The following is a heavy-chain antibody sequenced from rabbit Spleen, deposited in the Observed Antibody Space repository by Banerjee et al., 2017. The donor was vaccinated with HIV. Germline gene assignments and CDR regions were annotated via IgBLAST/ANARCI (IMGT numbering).Heavy chain of an antibody. V-gene: IGHV1S47*01. CDR2: IDLVFGVT. J-gene: IGHJ4*01. Sequence: QEQLEESGGGLVKPGGTLTLTCKASGIDFSNYGVSWVRQAPGKGLEWIGYIDLVFGVTYYATWVNGRFTISSHNAQNTLYLQLNSLTAADTATYFCVRGASGTGYYSLWGPGTLVTVS. CDR1: GIDFSNYG. CDR3: VRGASGTGYYSL. D-gene: IGHD1-1*01.